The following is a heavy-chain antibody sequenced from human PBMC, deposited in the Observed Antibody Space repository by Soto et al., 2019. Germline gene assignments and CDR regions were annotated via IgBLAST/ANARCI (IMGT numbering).Heavy chain of an antibody. J-gene: IGHJ4*02. Sequence: QITLKESGPTLVKPTQTLTLTCTFSGFSLSTSGVGVGWIRQPPGKALEWLALIYWDDDKRYSPSLKSRLTITKDTPKNQVVLTMTNMDPVDTATYYCARQVRGVNISPFDYWGQGTLVTVSS. CDR2: IYWDDDK. V-gene: IGHV2-5*02. CDR1: GFSLSTSGVG. CDR3: ARQVRGVNISPFDY. D-gene: IGHD3-10*01.